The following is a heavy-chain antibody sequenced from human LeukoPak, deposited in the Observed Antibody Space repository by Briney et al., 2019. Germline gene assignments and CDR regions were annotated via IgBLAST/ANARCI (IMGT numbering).Heavy chain of an antibody. CDR1: GGSISYYY. V-gene: IGHV4-4*07. D-gene: IGHD6-19*01. CDR2: IYTSGST. J-gene: IGHJ4*02. Sequence: PSETLSLTCTVSGGSISYYYWSWIRQPAGKGLEWIGRIYTSGSTNYNPSFNSRFTMSVDTSNNQFTVKLSSVTDVQTAGLNLTRDWEIRSGYYLDYWGQGTLVTVCS. CDR3: TRDWEIRSGYYLDY.